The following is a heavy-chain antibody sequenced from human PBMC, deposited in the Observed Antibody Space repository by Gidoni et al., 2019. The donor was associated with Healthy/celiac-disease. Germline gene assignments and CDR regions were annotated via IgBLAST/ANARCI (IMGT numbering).Heavy chain of an antibody. V-gene: IGHV3-23*01. CDR3: AKDRALFVVVVAARWGYFDY. J-gene: IGHJ4*02. Sequence: EVQLLESGGGLVQPGGSLRLSFAASGFTFISYAMSWVRQAPGKGLEVVSAISGSGGSTYYADSVKGRFTISRDNSKNTLYLQMNSLRAEDTAVYYCAKDRALFVVVVAARWGYFDYWGQGTLVTVSS. D-gene: IGHD2-15*01. CDR1: GFTFISYA. CDR2: ISGSGGST.